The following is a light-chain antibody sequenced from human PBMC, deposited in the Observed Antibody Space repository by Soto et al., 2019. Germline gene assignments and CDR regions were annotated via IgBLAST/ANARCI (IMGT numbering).Light chain of an antibody. J-gene: IGLJ1*01. Sequence: QSALTQPASVSGSLGQSITISCTGTSSDVGGYNYVSWYQQHPGKAPKLMIYEVSNRPSGVSNRFSGSKSGNTASLTISGLQAEDEANYYCSAYTISSTPWDFGIGTKVTVL. CDR2: EVS. CDR3: SAYTISSTPWD. CDR1: SSDVGGYNY. V-gene: IGLV2-14*01.